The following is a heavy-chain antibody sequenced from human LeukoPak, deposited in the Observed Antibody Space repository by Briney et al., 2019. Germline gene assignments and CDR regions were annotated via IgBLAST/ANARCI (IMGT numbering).Heavy chain of an antibody. CDR3: ARDRGFGELRGGYFDY. CDR2: IYYSGST. J-gene: IGHJ4*02. V-gene: IGHV4-30-4*08. D-gene: IGHD3-10*01. CDR1: GGSFSGYY. Sequence: SETLSLTCAVYGGSFSGYYWSWIRQPPGKGLEWIGYIYYSGSTYYNPSLKSRVTISVDTSKNQFSLKLSSVTAADTAVYYCARDRGFGELRGGYFDYWGQGTLVTVSS.